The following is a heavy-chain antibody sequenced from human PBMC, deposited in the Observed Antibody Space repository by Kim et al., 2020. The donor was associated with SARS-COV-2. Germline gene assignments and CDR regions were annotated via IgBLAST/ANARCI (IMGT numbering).Heavy chain of an antibody. CDR2: INPNNGAT. Sequence: ASVKVSCKASEYTFIDYYVHWVRQAPGQGLEFMGWINPNNGATNYAQKFQGRVTMTRDTSIATAYMELNRLRSDDTATFYCARGGPVTYGTTWYTYDYWGQGTLVTVSS. V-gene: IGHV1-2*02. D-gene: IGHD6-13*01. J-gene: IGHJ4*02. CDR3: ARGGPVTYGTTWYTYDY. CDR1: EYTFIDYY.